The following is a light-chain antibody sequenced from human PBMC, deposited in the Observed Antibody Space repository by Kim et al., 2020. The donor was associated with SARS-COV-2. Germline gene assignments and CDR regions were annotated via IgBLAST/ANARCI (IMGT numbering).Light chain of an antibody. CDR1: SSSVGNNY. V-gene: IGLV1-51*01. Sequence: ACADAGQNVTISCSGSSSSVGNNYVSWYRRLPGTAPKLLIYDNNRRPSGIPDRFSGSKSDATATLGITGLQSGDEADYYCGTWDSGLSVNWVFGGGTQLTVL. J-gene: IGLJ3*02. CDR2: DNN. CDR3: GTWDSGLSVNWV.